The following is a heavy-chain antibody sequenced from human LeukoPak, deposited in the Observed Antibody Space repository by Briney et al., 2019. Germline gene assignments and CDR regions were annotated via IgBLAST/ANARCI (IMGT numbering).Heavy chain of an antibody. V-gene: IGHV3-7*01. CDR2: IKQDGSEK. Sequence: GGSLRLSCAASGFTFNSYWMSWVRQAPGKGLEWVANIKQDGSEKYYVDSVKGRFTISRDNAKNSLYLQMNSLRAEDTAVYYCARVGAGYSSSWADYWGQGTLVTVSS. D-gene: IGHD6-13*01. CDR1: GFTFNSYW. J-gene: IGHJ4*02. CDR3: ARVGAGYSSSWADY.